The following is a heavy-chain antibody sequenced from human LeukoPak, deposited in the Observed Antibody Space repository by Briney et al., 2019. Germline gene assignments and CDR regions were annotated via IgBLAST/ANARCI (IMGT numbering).Heavy chain of an antibody. CDR3: ARHGLGNYDHSGYYDK. CDR1: GSTFSDYY. V-gene: IGHV3-11*01. CDR2: MCDSGRTV. Sequence: GGSLRLSCAASGSTFSDYYMSWLRQAPGKGLEWVAYMCDSGRTVYYADSVKGRFTISMDNAKNSVYLQMNNLRAEDTAVYYCARHGLGNYDHSGYYDKWGQGTLVTVSS. D-gene: IGHD3-22*01. J-gene: IGHJ1*01.